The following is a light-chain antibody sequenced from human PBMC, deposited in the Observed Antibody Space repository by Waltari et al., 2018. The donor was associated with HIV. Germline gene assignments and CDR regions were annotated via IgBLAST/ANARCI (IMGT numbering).Light chain of an antibody. CDR3: HQYYTTPWA. V-gene: IGKV4-1*01. J-gene: IGKJ1*01. CDR1: KSVLYNSNSKNY. CDR2: WAS. Sequence: DIVFTQSPDSLAVSLGERATINCKASKSVLYNSNSKNYLSWYQQRPGQPPKLLMYWASTRESGVPDRFSGSASGTDFTLTISGLQAEDVAVYYFHQYYTTPWAFGQGTKVEIK.